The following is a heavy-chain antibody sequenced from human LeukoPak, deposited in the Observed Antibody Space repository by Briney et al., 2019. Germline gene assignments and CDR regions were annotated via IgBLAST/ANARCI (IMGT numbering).Heavy chain of an antibody. CDR1: GFTFSSYG. CDR3: ATKTAFDY. V-gene: IGHV3-23*01. Sequence: PGGSLRLSCAASGFTFSSYGMSWVRQAPGKGLEWVSAISGSGGSTYYADSVKGRFTISRDNSKNMLYLQMSSLRAEDMAVYYCATKTAFDYWGQGTLVTVSS. J-gene: IGHJ4*02. D-gene: IGHD5-18*01. CDR2: ISGSGGST.